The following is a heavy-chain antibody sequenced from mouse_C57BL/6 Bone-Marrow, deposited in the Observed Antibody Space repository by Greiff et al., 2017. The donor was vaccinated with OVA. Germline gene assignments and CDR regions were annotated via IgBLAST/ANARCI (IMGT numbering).Heavy chain of an antibody. Sequence: EVKLVESEGGLVQPGSSMKLSCTASGFTFSDYYMAWVRQVPEKGLEWVANINYDGSSTYYLDSLKSRFIISRDNAKNILYLQMSSLKSEDTATYYCARDPLHYYGSSYEWYFDVWGTGTTVTVAS. CDR1: GFTFSDYY. D-gene: IGHD1-1*01. CDR2: INYDGSST. J-gene: IGHJ1*03. CDR3: ARDPLHYYGSSYEWYFDV. V-gene: IGHV5-16*01.